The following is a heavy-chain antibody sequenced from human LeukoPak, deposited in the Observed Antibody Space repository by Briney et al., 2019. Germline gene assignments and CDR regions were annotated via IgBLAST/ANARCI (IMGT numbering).Heavy chain of an antibody. J-gene: IGHJ4*02. CDR2: IATKTYGETI. Sequence: GGSLRHSCITSGFTFGDYAVSWFRQAPGKGLEWVAFIATKTYGETIQYAASVKGRFTISRDDFRSIAYLQMNGLKIEDTAVYFCSRALGSGWYWGYWGQGTLVTVSS. CDR1: GFTFGDYA. D-gene: IGHD6-19*01. V-gene: IGHV3-49*03. CDR3: SRALGSGWYWGY.